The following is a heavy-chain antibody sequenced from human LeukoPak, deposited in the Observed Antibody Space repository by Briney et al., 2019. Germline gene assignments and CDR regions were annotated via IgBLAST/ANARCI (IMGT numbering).Heavy chain of an antibody. Sequence: SETLSLTCTVSGGSISSSSYYWGWIRQPPGKELEWIGSIYYSGSTYYNPSLKSRVTISVDTSKNQFSLKLSSVTAADTAVYYCARVGGITGIDAFDIWGQGTMVTVSS. D-gene: IGHD1-20*01. CDR1: GGSISSSSYY. V-gene: IGHV4-39*07. J-gene: IGHJ3*02. CDR3: ARVGGITGIDAFDI. CDR2: IYYSGST.